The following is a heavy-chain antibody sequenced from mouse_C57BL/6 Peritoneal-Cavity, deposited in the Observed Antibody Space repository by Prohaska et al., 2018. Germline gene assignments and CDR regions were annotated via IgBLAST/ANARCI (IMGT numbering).Heavy chain of an antibody. CDR2: ISSGSSII. J-gene: IGHJ3*01. V-gene: IGHV5-17*01. D-gene: IGHD2-2*01. CDR1: GFTFSDYG. Sequence: EVQLVESGGGLVKPGGSLKLSCAASGFTFSDYGMHWVRQAPEKGLEWVAYISSGSSIIYYADTVKGRFTISRDNAKNTLFLQMTSLRSEDTAMYYCARVHGSAWFAYWGQGTLVTVSA. CDR3: ARVHGSAWFAY.